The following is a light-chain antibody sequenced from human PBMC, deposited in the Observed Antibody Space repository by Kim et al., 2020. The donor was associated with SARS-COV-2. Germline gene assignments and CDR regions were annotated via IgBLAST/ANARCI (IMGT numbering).Light chain of an antibody. Sequence: EIVLTQSPGTLSLSPGERATLSCRASQSVSAGYLAWYQHRPGQAPRLLIYGVSSRATGIPDRFSGSGSGSGTDFTLTISRLEAEDFAVYYCQQYGRSQRTFGQGTKVDIK. CDR2: GVS. V-gene: IGKV3-20*01. J-gene: IGKJ1*01. CDR3: QQYGRSQRT. CDR1: QSVSAGY.